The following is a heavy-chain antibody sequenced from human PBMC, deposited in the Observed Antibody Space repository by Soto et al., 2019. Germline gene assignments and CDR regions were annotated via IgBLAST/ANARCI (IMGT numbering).Heavy chain of an antibody. J-gene: IGHJ4*02. V-gene: IGHV3-23*01. Sequence: EVQLLESGGGLVQPGGSLRLSCAASGFSFSSYAMNWVRQAPGKGQECVSAFSDGGSNTYYTDSVKGRFTISRDNSKNTVFLQMNSLRAEDTAVYYCAILDSSTWYTGYYFDYWGQGTLVTVSS. CDR1: GFSFSSYA. CDR3: AILDSSTWYTGYYFDY. CDR2: FSDGGSNT. D-gene: IGHD6-13*01.